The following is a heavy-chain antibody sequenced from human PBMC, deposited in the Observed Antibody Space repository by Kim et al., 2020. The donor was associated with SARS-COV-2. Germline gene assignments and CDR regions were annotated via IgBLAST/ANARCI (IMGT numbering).Heavy chain of an antibody. CDR3: AREDYDKSSGCWYLDI. CDR1: GASITSGSYY. D-gene: IGHD3-22*01. J-gene: IGHJ2*01. CDR2: AYINGTT. V-gene: IGHV4-61*02. Sequence: SETLSLTCTVSGASITSGSYYWNWIRQPAGKGLESIGRAYINGTTDYSPPLKRRATISLDTSNNQFPLKLASVTAADTAIYYCAREDYDKSSGCWYLDIRGRGTVVTVSS.